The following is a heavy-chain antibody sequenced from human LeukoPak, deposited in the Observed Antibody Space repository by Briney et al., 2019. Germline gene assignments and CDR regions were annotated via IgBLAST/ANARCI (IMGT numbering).Heavy chain of an antibody. V-gene: IGHV4-38-2*02. CDR2: IYHSGST. D-gene: IGHD4-17*01. CDR1: GYSISSGYY. J-gene: IGHJ4*02. CDR3: ARASHDYGDYSHFDY. Sequence: SSETLSLTCTVSGYSISSGYYWGWIRQPPGKGLEWIGSIYHSGSTNCNPSLKTRVTISVDKSKNQFSLKLSSVTAADTAVYYCARASHDYGDYSHFDYWGQGTLVTVSS.